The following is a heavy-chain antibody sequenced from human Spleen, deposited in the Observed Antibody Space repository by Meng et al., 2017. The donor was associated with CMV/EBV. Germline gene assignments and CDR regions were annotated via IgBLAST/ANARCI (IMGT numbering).Heavy chain of an antibody. J-gene: IGHJ5*02. Sequence: LTCAVYGGSFSGYYWSWIRQPPGKGMEWIGEINHSGSTNYNPSLKSRVTISVDTSKNQFSLKLSSVTAADTAVYYCAIRESSWVDPWGQGTLVTVSS. CDR1: GGSFSGYY. CDR3: AIRESSWVDP. D-gene: IGHD2-2*01. V-gene: IGHV4-34*01. CDR2: INHSGST.